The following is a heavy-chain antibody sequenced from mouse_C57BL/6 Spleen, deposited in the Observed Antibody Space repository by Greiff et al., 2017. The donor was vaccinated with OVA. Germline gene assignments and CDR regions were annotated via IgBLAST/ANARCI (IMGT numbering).Heavy chain of an antibody. CDR1: GYTFTSYW. CDR2: IDPSDSYT. Sequence: QVQLQQPGAELVRPGTSVKLSCKASGYTFTSYWMHWVKQRPGQGLEWIGVIDPSDSYTNYNQQFKGKATLTVDTSSSTAYMQLSSLTSEDSAVYYCARRVYYYGSSYDWYFDVWGTGTTVTVSS. CDR3: ARRVYYYGSSYDWYFDV. V-gene: IGHV1-59*01. D-gene: IGHD1-1*01. J-gene: IGHJ1*03.